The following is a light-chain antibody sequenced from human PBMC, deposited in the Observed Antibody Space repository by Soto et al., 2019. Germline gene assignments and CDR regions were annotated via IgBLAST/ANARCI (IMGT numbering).Light chain of an antibody. CDR1: QSVSSS. CDR3: QQYNNWPVT. V-gene: IGKV3-15*01. CDR2: GAS. Sequence: EIVLTQSPGTLSLSPGERATLSCRASQSVSSSFVAWFQQKPGQAPRLLIYGASTRATGIPARFSGSGSGTEFTLTISSLQSEDFAVYYCQQYNNWPVTFGQGTKVDIK. J-gene: IGKJ1*01.